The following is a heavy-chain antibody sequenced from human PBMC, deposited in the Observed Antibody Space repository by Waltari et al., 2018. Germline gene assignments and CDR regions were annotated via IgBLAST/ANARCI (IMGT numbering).Heavy chain of an antibody. CDR1: GGSISSYF. CDR3: ARSRYCTGGLCYPEYFQQ. V-gene: IGHV4-59*01. CDR2: IYYRESP. D-gene: IGHD2-8*02. J-gene: IGHJ1*01. Sequence: QVQLQESGPGLVKPSETLSLTCIVSGGSISSYFWSWIRQSPGKGLERIGNIYYRESPNYNPSLKSRVTISVDTSKNQFSLKMSSVTAADTAVYFCARSRYCTGGLCYPEYFQQWGQGTLVTVSS.